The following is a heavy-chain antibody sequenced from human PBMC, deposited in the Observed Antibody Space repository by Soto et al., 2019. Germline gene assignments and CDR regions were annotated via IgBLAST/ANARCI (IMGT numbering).Heavy chain of an antibody. Sequence: GGSLRLSCAASGFTFSSYGMHWVRQAPGKGLEWVAVIWYDGSNKYYADSVKGRFTISRDNSKNTLYLQMNSLRAEDTAVYYCARDNSPFTAEIDYWGQGTLVTVSS. CDR1: GFTFSSYG. CDR3: ARDNSPFTAEIDY. D-gene: IGHD2-21*01. J-gene: IGHJ4*02. CDR2: IWYDGSNK. V-gene: IGHV3-33*01.